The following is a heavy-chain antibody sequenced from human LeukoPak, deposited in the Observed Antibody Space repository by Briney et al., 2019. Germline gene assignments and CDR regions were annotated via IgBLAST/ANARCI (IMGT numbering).Heavy chain of an antibody. CDR1: GGSISGYY. V-gene: IGHV4-59*01. D-gene: IGHD4-17*01. CDR3: ARATTVTTNAGFDY. CDR2: IHYSGST. J-gene: IGHJ4*02. Sequence: SETLSLTCTVSGGSISGYYWSWIRQPPGKGLEWIGYIHYSGSTNYNPSLKSRVTISVDTSKNQFSLKLSSVTAADTAVYYCARATTVTTNAGFDYWGQGTLVTVSS.